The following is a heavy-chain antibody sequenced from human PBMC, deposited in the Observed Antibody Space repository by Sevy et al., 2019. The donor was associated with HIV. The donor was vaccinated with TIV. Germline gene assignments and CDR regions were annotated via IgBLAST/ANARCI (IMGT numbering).Heavy chain of an antibody. V-gene: IGHV3-7*01. CDR3: AREGSSPNAFDI. CDR2: IKQDGSEK. D-gene: IGHD6-13*01. J-gene: IGHJ3*02. Sequence: GGSLRLSCAASGFTFSSYWMSWLRQAPGKGLEWVANIKQDGSEKYYVDSVKGRLTISRDNAKNALYRQMNSLRAEDTAVYYCAREGSSPNAFDIWGQGTMVTVSS. CDR1: GFTFSSYW.